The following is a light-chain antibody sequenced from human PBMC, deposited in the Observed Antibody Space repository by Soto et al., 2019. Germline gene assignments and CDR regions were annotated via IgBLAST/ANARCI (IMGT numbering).Light chain of an antibody. J-gene: IGLJ1*01. Sequence: QSALTQPASVSGSPGQSITISCAGTSSDVGAYKYVSWYQQHPGKAPKLIIYEVSNRPSGVSNRFSGSKSGNTASLTISGLQAEDEVDYYCCSYTSSTTLAYVFGTGTKVTVL. CDR2: EVS. V-gene: IGLV2-14*01. CDR3: CSYTSSTTLAYV. CDR1: SSDVGAYKY.